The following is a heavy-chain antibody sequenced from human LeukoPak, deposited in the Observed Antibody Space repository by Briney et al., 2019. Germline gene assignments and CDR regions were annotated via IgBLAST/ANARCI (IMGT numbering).Heavy chain of an antibody. CDR1: GGSISSYY. J-gene: IGHJ4*02. D-gene: IGHD3-22*01. CDR3: ARESTYYYDSSGYYYGVTSNYYFDY. V-gene: IGHV4-4*07. Sequence: SETLSLTCTVSGGSISSYYWSWIRQPAGKGLEWIGRIYTSGSTNYNPSLKSRVTMSVDTSKNQFSLKLSSVTAADTAVYYCARESTYYYDSSGYYYGVTSNYYFDYWGQGTLVTVSS. CDR2: IYTSGST.